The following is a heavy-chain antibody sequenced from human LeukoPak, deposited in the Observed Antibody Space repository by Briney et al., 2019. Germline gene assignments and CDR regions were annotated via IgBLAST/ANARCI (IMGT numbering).Heavy chain of an antibody. D-gene: IGHD4-23*01. CDR1: GGSFSGYY. CDR2: INHSGST. CDR3: ARQTPRRGYYYYGMDV. V-gene: IGHV4-34*01. J-gene: IGHJ6*02. Sequence: SETLSFTCAVYGGSFSGYYWSWLRQPPGKGLEWIGEINHSGSTNYNPSLKSRVTISVDTSKNQFSLKLSSVTAADTAVYYCARQTPRRGYYYYGMDVWGQGTTVTVSS.